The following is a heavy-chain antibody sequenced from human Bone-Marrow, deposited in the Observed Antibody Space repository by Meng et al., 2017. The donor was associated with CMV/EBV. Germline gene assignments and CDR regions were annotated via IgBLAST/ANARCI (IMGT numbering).Heavy chain of an antibody. CDR2: IYHSGST. Sequence: SETLSLTCTVSGYSISSGYYWGWIRQPPGKGLEWIGSIYHSGSTYYNPSLERRVSTSVDTSMNQFSLKLTSVTAADTAFYYCAKRAVGPTTDYFDSWGQGTLVTVSS. V-gene: IGHV4-38-2*02. CDR1: GYSISSGYY. J-gene: IGHJ4*02. D-gene: IGHD1-26*01. CDR3: AKRAVGPTTDYFDS.